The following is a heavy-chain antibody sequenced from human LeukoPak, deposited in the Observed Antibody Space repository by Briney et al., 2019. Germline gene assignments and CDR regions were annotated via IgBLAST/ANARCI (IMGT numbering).Heavy chain of an antibody. J-gene: IGHJ5*02. CDR2: IWYDGSNK. CDR1: GFTFSSYC. CDR3: AKEFSYNWFDP. V-gene: IGHV3-33*06. Sequence: GGAPRLSCAAAGFTFSSYCMHWGRQAPGQGLGGVAVIWYDGSNKYYADSVKGRFTISRDNSKNTLYLQMNSLRAEDTAVYYCAKEFSYNWFDPWGQGTLVTVSS.